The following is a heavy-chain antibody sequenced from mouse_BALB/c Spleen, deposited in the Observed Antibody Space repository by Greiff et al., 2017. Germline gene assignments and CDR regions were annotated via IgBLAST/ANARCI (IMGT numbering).Heavy chain of an antibody. J-gene: IGHJ1*01. CDR3: SRHNYYGSSLWYFDV. D-gene: IGHD1-1*01. CDR2: ISSGSSTI. CDR1: GFTFSSFG. Sequence: EVMLVESGGGLVQPGGSRKLSCAASGFTFSSFGMHWVRQAPEKGLEWVAYISSGSSTIYYADTVKGRFTISRDNPKNTLFLQMTSLRSEDTAMYYCSRHNYYGSSLWYFDVWGEGTTVTVSS. V-gene: IGHV5-17*02.